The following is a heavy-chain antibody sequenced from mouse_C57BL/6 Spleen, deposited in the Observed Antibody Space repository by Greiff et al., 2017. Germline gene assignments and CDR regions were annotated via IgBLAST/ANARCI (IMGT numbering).Heavy chain of an antibody. CDR2: IDPETGGT. CDR1: GYTFTDYE. Sequence: QVQLQQSGAELVRPGASVTLSCKASGYTFTDYEMHWVKQTPVHGLEWIGAIDPETGGTAYNQKFKGKAILTADKSSSTAYMELRSLTSEDSAFYYCTRWCFDYWGQGTTLTVSS. D-gene: IGHD1-1*02. CDR3: TRWCFDY. V-gene: IGHV1-15*01. J-gene: IGHJ2*01.